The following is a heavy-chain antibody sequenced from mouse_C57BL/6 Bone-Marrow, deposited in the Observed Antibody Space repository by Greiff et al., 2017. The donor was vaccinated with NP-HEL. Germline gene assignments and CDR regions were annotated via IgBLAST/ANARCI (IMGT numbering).Heavy chain of an antibody. D-gene: IGHD1-1*01. CDR1: GYSFTGYY. Sequence: EVQLQQSGPELVKPGASVKISCKASGYSFTGYYMNWVKQSPEKSLEWIGEINPSTGGTTYNQKFKAKATLTVDKSSSTAYMQLKSLTSEDSAVYYCARSGYYGSSYPYFDYWRQGTTLTVSS. CDR2: INPSTGGT. V-gene: IGHV1-42*01. CDR3: ARSGYYGSSYPYFDY. J-gene: IGHJ2*01.